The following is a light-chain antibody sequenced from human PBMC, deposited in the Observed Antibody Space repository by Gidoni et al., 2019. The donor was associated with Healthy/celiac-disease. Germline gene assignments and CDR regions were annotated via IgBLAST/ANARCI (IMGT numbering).Light chain of an antibody. Sequence: QSALTQPASVSGSPGQSITIPCTGTSSDVGGYNYVSWYQQHPGKAPQLMIYEVSNRPSGVSNRFSGSKSGNTASLTISGLQAEDEADYYCSSYTSSSTRGVFGGGTKLTVL. CDR1: SSDVGGYNY. J-gene: IGLJ2*01. CDR2: EVS. CDR3: SSYTSSSTRGV. V-gene: IGLV2-14*01.